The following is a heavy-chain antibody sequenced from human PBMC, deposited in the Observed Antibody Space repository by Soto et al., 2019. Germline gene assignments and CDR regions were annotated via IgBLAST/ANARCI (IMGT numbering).Heavy chain of an antibody. Sequence: SETLSLTCTVSGGSISSSSYFWSWIRQPPGKGLEWIGYIFYSGSTNYNPSLTSRVTISVDTSKNQFSLKLSSVTAADTAVYYCARGAFDIWGQGTMVTVSS. CDR3: ARGAFDI. V-gene: IGHV4-61*01. CDR1: GGSISSSSYF. CDR2: IFYSGST. J-gene: IGHJ3*02.